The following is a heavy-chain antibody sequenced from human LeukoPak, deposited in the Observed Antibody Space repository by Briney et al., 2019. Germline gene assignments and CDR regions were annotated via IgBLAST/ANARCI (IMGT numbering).Heavy chain of an antibody. Sequence: ASVKVSCKASGYTFTSYGISWVRQAPGQGLEWMGWISAYNGNTNYAQKLQGRVTMTTDTPTSTAYMELRSLRSDDTAVYYCARVYLGVYYYGSSGYSHLDYWGQGTLVTVSS. D-gene: IGHD3-22*01. V-gene: IGHV1-18*01. CDR2: ISAYNGNT. CDR1: GYTFTSYG. J-gene: IGHJ4*02. CDR3: ARVYLGVYYYGSSGYSHLDY.